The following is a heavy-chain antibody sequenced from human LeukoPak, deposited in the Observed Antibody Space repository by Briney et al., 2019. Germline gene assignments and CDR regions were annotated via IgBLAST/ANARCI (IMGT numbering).Heavy chain of an antibody. D-gene: IGHD2-15*01. CDR2: IGSSGLII. J-gene: IGHJ3*01. CDR1: GFTFSSFA. Sequence: PGGSLSLSCAASGFTFSSFAMSWVRQAPGKGLGWVSYIGSSGLIIYYADSVKGRLTISRDNAKNSLFLQMSSLRAEDAAVYYCARGISAVVPRAFDLWGQGTMVTVSS. V-gene: IGHV3-48*04. CDR3: ARGISAVVPRAFDL.